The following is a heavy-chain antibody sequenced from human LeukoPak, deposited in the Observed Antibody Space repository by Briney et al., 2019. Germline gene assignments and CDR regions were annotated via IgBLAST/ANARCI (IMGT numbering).Heavy chain of an antibody. CDR1: GFTFNNYW. CDR3: VREPAFDY. CDR2: IKQDGSDK. J-gene: IGHJ4*02. Sequence: GGSLGLSCAASGFTFNNYWMSWVRQAPGKGLEWVAKIKQDGSDKYYVGSVKGRCTISRDNAKNSLFLQMNSLRVEDTAIYYCVREPAFDYWGQGTLVTVSS. V-gene: IGHV3-7*01.